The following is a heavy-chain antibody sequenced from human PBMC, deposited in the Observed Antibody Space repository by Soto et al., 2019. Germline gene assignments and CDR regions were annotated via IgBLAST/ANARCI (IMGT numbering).Heavy chain of an antibody. D-gene: IGHD5-12*01. J-gene: IGHJ6*02. Sequence: SETLSLTCTVTGVSISTYYWSWIRQPPGKRLEWLGYLYFNGNTDYNPSLKSRVTISVDTSKYQFSLNLSSVTTADTAVYYCAREVRVVATTAKYYYYGMDVWGQGTTVTVSS. CDR1: GVSISTYY. CDR2: LYFNGNT. CDR3: AREVRVVATTAKYYYYGMDV. V-gene: IGHV4-59*01.